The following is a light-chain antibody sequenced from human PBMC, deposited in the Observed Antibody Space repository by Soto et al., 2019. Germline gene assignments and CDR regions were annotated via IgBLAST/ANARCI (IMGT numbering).Light chain of an antibody. V-gene: IGKV3D-20*02. CDR3: QQRSNWPPIT. Sequence: EIGMKNSPAILSVYPGERASLSCRASQSVSSSYLAWYQQKPGQAPRLLIYDASNRATGIPARFSGSGSGTDFTLTIGSLEPEDFAVYYCQQRSNWPPITFGQGTRLEIK. J-gene: IGKJ5*01. CDR1: QSVSSSY. CDR2: DAS.